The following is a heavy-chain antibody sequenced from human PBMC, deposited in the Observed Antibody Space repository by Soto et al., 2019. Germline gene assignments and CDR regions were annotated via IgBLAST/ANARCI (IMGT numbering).Heavy chain of an antibody. CDR2: ISAYNGNT. Sequence: ASVKVSCKASGYTSTSYGISWVRQAPGQGLEWMGWISAYNGNTNYAQKLQGRVTMTTDPSTSTAYMELRSLRSDDTAVYYCALGYCTNGVCSMLDAFDIWGQGTMVTVSS. CDR1: GYTSTSYG. CDR3: ALGYCTNGVCSMLDAFDI. D-gene: IGHD2-8*01. J-gene: IGHJ3*02. V-gene: IGHV1-18*01.